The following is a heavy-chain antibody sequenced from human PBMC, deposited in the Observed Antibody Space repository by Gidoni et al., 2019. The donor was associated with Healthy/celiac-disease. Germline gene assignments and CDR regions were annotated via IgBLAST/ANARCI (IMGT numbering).Heavy chain of an antibody. V-gene: IGHV4-39*01. CDR3: ARGGIAAAGTPLLVY. CDR2: IYYSGST. CDR1: GGSISSSSYY. J-gene: IGHJ4*02. D-gene: IGHD6-13*01. Sequence: QLQLQESGPGLVKHAETLSHTCTVAGGSISSSSYYWGWIRQPPGKGLEWIGSIYYSGSTYYNPSLKSRVTISVDTSKNQFSLKLSSVTAADTAVYYCARGGIAAAGTPLLVYWGQGTLVTVSS.